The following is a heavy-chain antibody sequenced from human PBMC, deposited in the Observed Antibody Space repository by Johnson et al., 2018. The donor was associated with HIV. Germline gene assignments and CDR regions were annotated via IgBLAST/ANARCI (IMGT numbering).Heavy chain of an antibody. D-gene: IGHD3-3*01. CDR1: GFTFSSYG. V-gene: IGHV3-33*06. Sequence: QVQLVESGGGVVQPGRSLRLSCAASGFTFSSYGMHWVRQAPGKGLEWVAVIWYDGINKYYADSVKGRFTISRDNSKNTLYLQMNSLRAEDTAVYYCAKDLRITIFGVVPPHDAFDIWGQGTMVTVSS. J-gene: IGHJ3*02. CDR3: AKDLRITIFGVVPPHDAFDI. CDR2: IWYDGINK.